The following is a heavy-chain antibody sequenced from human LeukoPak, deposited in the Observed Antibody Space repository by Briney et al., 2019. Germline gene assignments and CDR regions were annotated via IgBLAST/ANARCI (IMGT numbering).Heavy chain of an antibody. CDR3: AREYSSGYYFFDY. CDR1: GYSISSGYY. J-gene: IGHJ4*02. Sequence: TSETLSLTCTVSGYSISSGYYWGWIRQPPGQGLEWIGSIYHSGSTYYNPSLKSRVTISVDTSKNQFSLKLSSVTAADTAVYYCAREYSSGYYFFDYWGQGTLVTVSS. V-gene: IGHV4-38-2*02. D-gene: IGHD3-22*01. CDR2: IYHSGST.